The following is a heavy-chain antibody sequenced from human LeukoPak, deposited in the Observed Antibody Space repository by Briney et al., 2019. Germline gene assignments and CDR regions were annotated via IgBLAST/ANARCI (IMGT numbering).Heavy chain of an antibody. CDR3: ARYYYDSSGLFDY. Sequence: PGGSLRLSCAASGFTFSSYAMSWVRQAPGKGLEWVSSISSSSSYIYYADSVKGRFTISRDNAKNSLYLQMNSLRAEDTAVYYCARYYYDSSGLFDYWGQGTLVTVSS. V-gene: IGHV3-21*01. CDR1: GFTFSSYA. J-gene: IGHJ4*02. D-gene: IGHD3-22*01. CDR2: ISSSSSYI.